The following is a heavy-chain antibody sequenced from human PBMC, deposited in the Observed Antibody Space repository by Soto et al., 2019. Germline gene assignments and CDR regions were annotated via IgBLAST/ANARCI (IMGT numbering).Heavy chain of an antibody. Sequence: KASETLSLTCTVSGGSISSYYWSWIRQPARKGLEWIGRIYTSGSTNYNPSLKSRVTMSVDTSKNQFSLKLSSVTAADTAVYYCARDNCSGGSCYPYNWFDPWGQGTLVTVSS. CDR1: GGSISSYY. CDR2: IYTSGST. CDR3: ARDNCSGGSCYPYNWFDP. J-gene: IGHJ5*02. V-gene: IGHV4-4*07. D-gene: IGHD2-15*01.